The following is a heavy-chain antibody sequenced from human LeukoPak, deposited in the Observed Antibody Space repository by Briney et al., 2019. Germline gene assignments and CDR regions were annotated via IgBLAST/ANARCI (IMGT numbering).Heavy chain of an antibody. V-gene: IGHV4-31*03. CDR2: IYYSGST. CDR3: AREKQTGWSDY. D-gene: IGHD1-1*01. CDR1: GGSISSGGYY. Sequence: SETLSLTCTVSGGSISSGGYYWSWIRQHPGKGLEWIGYIYYSGSTYYNPSLKSRVTISVDTSKNQFSPKLSSVTAADTAVYYCAREKQTGWSDYWGQGTLVTVSS. J-gene: IGHJ4*02.